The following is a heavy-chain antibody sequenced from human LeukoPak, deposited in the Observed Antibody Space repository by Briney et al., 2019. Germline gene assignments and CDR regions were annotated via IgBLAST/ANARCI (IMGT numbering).Heavy chain of an antibody. D-gene: IGHD1-26*01. CDR3: AKASGSYYAGVGFDY. J-gene: IGHJ4*02. V-gene: IGHV3-48*01. Sequence: GGSLRLSCAASGFTFSSYSMNWVRQAPGKGLEWVSYISSSSSTIYYADSVKGRFTISRDNAKNSLYLQMNSLRAEDTAVYYCAKASGSYYAGVGFDYWGQGTLVTVSS. CDR1: GFTFSSYS. CDR2: ISSSSSTI.